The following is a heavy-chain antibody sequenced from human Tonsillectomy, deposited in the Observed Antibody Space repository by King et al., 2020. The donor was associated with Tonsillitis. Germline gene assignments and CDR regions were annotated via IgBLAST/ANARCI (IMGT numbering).Heavy chain of an antibody. Sequence: QLQESGPGLVKPSETLSLTCTVSGGSISSYYWSWIRQPAGKGLEWIGRIYTSGSTNYNPSLQSRVTMSVDTSKNQFSLKLSSVTAADTAVYYCAREYCSSTSCLGFDYWGQGTLVTVSS. V-gene: IGHV4-4*07. CDR1: GGSISSYY. D-gene: IGHD2-2*01. CDR2: IYTSGST. J-gene: IGHJ4*02. CDR3: AREYCSSTSCLGFDY.